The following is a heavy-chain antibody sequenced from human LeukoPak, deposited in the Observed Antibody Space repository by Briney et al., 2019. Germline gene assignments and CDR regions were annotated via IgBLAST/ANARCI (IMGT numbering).Heavy chain of an antibody. CDR2: VWGDGSNE. J-gene: IGHJ4*02. D-gene: IGHD3-10*01. CDR3: AKGGSSGRSIDY. CDR1: GFSFSDFG. V-gene: IGHV3-33*06. Sequence: GGSLRLSCATSGFSFSDFGMHWVRQAPGKGLEWVGVVWGDGSNEYYADSMKGRFIISRDNSKNTLYLQMNSLRAEDTAVFYCAKGGSSGRSIDYWGQGTLVTVSS.